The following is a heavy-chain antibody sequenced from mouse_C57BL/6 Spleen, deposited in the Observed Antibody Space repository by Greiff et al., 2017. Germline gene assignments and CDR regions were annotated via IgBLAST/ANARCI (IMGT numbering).Heavy chain of an antibody. D-gene: IGHD2-3*01. Sequence: EVQLQQSGPELVKPGASVKISCKASGYSFTDYNMNWVKQSNGKSLEWIGVIKPDYGTTSYNQKFKGKATLTVDQSSSTAYRQLNSLTSEDSAVYYCARAGYYVDAMDYWGQGTSVTVSA. CDR3: ARAGYYVDAMDY. CDR1: GYSFTDYN. V-gene: IGHV1-39*01. J-gene: IGHJ4*01. CDR2: IKPDYGTT.